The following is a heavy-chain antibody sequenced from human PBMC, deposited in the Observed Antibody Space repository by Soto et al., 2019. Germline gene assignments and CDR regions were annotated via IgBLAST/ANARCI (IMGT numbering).Heavy chain of an antibody. CDR1: GFTFSNYW. J-gene: IGHJ4*02. CDR3: VRARIDY. Sequence: EVQLVVSGGGLVQPGGSLRLSCAASGFTFSNYWMTWVRQSPAKGLEWVATINGDGTENYYGDSVQGRFTISRDNAKNSLVLRLNTLRDDDTAVYYCVRARIDYWGQGTLVTVSS. CDR2: INGDGTEN. V-gene: IGHV3-7*03.